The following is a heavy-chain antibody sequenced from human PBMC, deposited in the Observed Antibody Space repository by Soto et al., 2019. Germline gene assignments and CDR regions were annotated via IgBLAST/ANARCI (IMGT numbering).Heavy chain of an antibody. CDR3: ARLRRGLATGDYYYYYYYLDV. Sequence: PSETLSLTCAVYGGSFSGYFWSWIRQPPGKGLEWIGEINHSGSTNYNPSLKSRVTISVDTSKNQFSLKLSSVTAADTAVYYCARLRRGLATGDYYYYYYYLDVWAKGTTVTVSS. CDR2: INHSGST. J-gene: IGHJ6*03. V-gene: IGHV4-34*01. CDR1: GGSFSGYF. D-gene: IGHD7-27*01.